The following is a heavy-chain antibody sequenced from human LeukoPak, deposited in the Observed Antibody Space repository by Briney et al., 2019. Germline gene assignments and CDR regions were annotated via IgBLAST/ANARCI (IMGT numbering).Heavy chain of an antibody. Sequence: SETLSLTCSVSXVXXXXXXXXXIXXXXXXXXXXVXYIXFSGXIXYNPSLKXRXTISADTSKNQLSLKLSSVTAAXTAVYYCARSSGYTYGSDYWGQGTWSPSPQ. CDR1: XVXXXXXX. V-gene: IGHV4-59*08. D-gene: IGHD5-18*01. CDR3: ARSSGYTYGSDY. CDR2: IXFSGXI. J-gene: IGHJ4*02.